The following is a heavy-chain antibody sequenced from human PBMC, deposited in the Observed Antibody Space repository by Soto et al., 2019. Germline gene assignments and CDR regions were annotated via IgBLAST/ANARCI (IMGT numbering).Heavy chain of an antibody. CDR1: GYSFTSYW. Sequence: PGESLKISCKGSGYSFTSYWISWVRQMPGKGLEWMGRIDPSDSYTNYSPSFQGHVTISVDKSISTAYLQWSSLKASDTAMYYCARHEEGYSYGFPSYPDFDYWGQGTLVTVSS. V-gene: IGHV5-10-1*01. D-gene: IGHD5-18*01. J-gene: IGHJ4*02. CDR2: IDPSDSYT. CDR3: ARHEEGYSYGFPSYPDFDY.